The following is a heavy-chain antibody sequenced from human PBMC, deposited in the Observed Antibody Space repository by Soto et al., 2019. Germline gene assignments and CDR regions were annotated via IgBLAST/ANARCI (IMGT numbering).Heavy chain of an antibody. Sequence: GESLKISCQGSGYSFVSYWVAWVRQMPGKGLEWMGSIYPGDSDTTNSPSFQGQVTMSVEKSITTVYLQWSSLKASDTAMYYCARTDGYEIEYWGQGTLVTVSS. CDR2: IYPGDSDT. V-gene: IGHV5-51*01. CDR1: GYSFVSYW. J-gene: IGHJ4*02. CDR3: ARTDGYEIEY. D-gene: IGHD2-21*01.